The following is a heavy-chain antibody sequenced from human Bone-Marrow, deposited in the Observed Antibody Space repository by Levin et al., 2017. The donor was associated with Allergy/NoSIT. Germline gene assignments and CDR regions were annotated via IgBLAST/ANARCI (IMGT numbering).Heavy chain of an antibody. CDR1: GGSFSSYT. Sequence: GASVKVSCKTSGGSFSSYTVSWVRQAPGQGLEWVGGIIPTFGATNYAPKFQGRVTITADESTRTAYLEVHRLRSDDTAVYYCAREMGDYGVGYFDYWGQGTLVTVSA. V-gene: IGHV1-69*13. D-gene: IGHD4-17*01. CDR2: IIPTFGAT. J-gene: IGHJ4*02. CDR3: AREMGDYGVGYFDY.